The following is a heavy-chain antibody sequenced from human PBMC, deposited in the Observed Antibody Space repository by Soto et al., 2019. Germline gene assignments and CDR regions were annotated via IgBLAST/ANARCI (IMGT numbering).Heavy chain of an antibody. CDR3: ARAGRIIAAAGTGIDAFDI. CDR2: IKQDGSEK. D-gene: IGHD6-13*01. V-gene: IGHV3-7*01. J-gene: IGHJ3*02. Sequence: GGSLRLSCAASGFTFSSYWMSWVRQAPGKGLEWVANIKQDGSEKYYVDSVKGRFTISRDNAKNSLYLQMDSLRAEDTAVYYCARAGRIIAAAGTGIDAFDIWGQGTMVTVSS. CDR1: GFTFSSYW.